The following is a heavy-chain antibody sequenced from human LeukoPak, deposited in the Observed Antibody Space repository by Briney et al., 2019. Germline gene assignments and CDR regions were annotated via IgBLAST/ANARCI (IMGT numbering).Heavy chain of an antibody. Sequence: PSETLSLTCAVYGGSFSGYYWSWIRQPPGKGLEWIGEINHSGGTNYNPSLKSRVTISVDTSKNQFSLKLSSVTAADTAVYYCARCRSILLGYSSSWYQAFYFDYWGQGTLVTVSS. CDR2: INHSGGT. D-gene: IGHD6-13*01. CDR1: GGSFSGYY. J-gene: IGHJ4*02. CDR3: ARCRSILLGYSSSWYQAFYFDY. V-gene: IGHV4-34*01.